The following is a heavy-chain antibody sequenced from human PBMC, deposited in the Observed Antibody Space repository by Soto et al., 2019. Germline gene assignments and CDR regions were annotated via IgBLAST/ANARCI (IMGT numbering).Heavy chain of an antibody. CDR1: GFTFSSFA. J-gene: IGHJ4*02. D-gene: IGHD2-21*02. CDR3: ARGGAWTAEGLGY. V-gene: IGHV3-30-3*01. Sequence: QVQLVESGGGVVQPGRSLRLSCAASGFTFSSFAMHWVRQALGKGLEWIAVISSDVVNYYYAESVKGPFTISSDNFKNTLYLQINSLRKEDTAVYYCARGGAWTAEGLGYRGQGTLVTVSS. CDR2: ISSDVVNY.